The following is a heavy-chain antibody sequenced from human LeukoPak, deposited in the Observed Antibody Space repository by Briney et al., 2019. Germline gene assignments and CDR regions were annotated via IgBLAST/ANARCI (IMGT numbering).Heavy chain of an antibody. CDR1: GYSFTSYW. Sequence: GESLKISCKASGYSFTSYWIGWVRQMPGKGLEGVGIIYPYDSDTRYSRSFQGQVTISTDKSISTAYLQWSNLNASDTPMYYCARHIGYSAWNPDYWGQGTLVTVSS. CDR3: ARHIGYSAWNPDY. D-gene: IGHD5-12*01. V-gene: IGHV5-51*01. CDR2: IYPYDSDT. J-gene: IGHJ4*02.